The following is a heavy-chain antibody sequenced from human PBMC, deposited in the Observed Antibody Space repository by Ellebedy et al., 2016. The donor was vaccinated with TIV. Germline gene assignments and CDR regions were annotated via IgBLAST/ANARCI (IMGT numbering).Heavy chain of an antibody. CDR3: VRAPRGQYYFDY. CDR2: ISSNGGTT. V-gene: IGHV3-64*04. D-gene: IGHD5-12*01. CDR1: GFTFSSYA. J-gene: IGHJ4*02. Sequence: GESLKISXPASGFTFSSYAMHWVRQAPGKGLESVSTISSNGGTTYYADSVRGRFTISRDNSKNTLYLEMNSLRAEDTAVYYCVRAPRGQYYFDYWGQGTLVTVS.